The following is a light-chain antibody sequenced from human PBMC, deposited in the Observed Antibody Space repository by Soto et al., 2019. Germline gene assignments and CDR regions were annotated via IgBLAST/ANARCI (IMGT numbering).Light chain of an antibody. CDR2: GAF. V-gene: IGKV3-20*01. J-gene: IGKJ5*01. CDR1: QSFRGL. CDR3: QQYGRSPFN. Sequence: VLTRSPVTLSLSQGERAPLYCRASQSFRGLLAWFQQHPGQPPRLLIFGAFSRAIGIPDRFSGSGTETDFTLSITRLEPEDFAVYYCQQYGRSPFNFGQGTRLEIK.